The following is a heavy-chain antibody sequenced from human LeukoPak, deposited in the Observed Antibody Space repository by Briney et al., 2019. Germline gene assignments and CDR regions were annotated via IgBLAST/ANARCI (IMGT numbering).Heavy chain of an antibody. J-gene: IGHJ4*02. CDR2: INAGNGNT. Sequence: ASVKVSCKASGYTFTSYAMHWVRQAPGQRLEWMGWINAGNGNTKYSQKFQGRVTITRDTSVSTAYMELSGLRSEDTAVYYCARDHNIVAPFDYWGQGTLVTVSS. CDR1: GYTFTSYA. V-gene: IGHV1-3*01. CDR3: ARDHNIVAPFDY. D-gene: IGHD5-12*01.